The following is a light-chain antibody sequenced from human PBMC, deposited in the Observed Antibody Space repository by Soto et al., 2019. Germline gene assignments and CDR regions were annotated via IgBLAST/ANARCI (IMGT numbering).Light chain of an antibody. CDR2: TTT. V-gene: IGKV1-39*01. CDR3: QQTYSAPPWT. J-gene: IGKJ1*01. Sequence: DIQMTQSPSSLSASVGDTITLTCPESQSVRSYLNWYQQKPGKAPDLLIYTTTSLQSEVPSRFSGSGSETHFTLTITSLQPEDFATYFCQQTYSAPPWTFGPGTKV. CDR1: QSVRSY.